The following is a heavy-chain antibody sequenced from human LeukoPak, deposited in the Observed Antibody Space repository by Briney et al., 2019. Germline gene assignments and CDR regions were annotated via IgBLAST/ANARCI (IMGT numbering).Heavy chain of an antibody. Sequence: SETLSLTCTVSGGSISSYYWSWIRQPPGKGLEWIGYTYYSGSTNYNPSLKSRVTISVDTSKNQFSLKLSSVTAADTAVYYCARDGGSSWYRFYGMDVWGQGTTVTVSS. CDR1: GGSISSYY. CDR2: TYYSGST. D-gene: IGHD6-13*01. V-gene: IGHV4-59*01. J-gene: IGHJ6*02. CDR3: ARDGGSSWYRFYGMDV.